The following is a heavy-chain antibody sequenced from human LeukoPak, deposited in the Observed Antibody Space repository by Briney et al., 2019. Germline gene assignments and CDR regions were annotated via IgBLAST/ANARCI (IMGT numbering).Heavy chain of an antibody. CDR3: AKVSLCDNSGYDDY. Sequence: PGGSLRLSCAASGFTFSSFAMHWVRQAPGKGLEWVAFIRYDGSSKSYADSVKGRFTISRDNSKNTLYLQMNSLRPEDTAVYYCAKVSLCDNSGYDDYWGQGTLVTVSS. J-gene: IGHJ4*02. V-gene: IGHV3-30*02. CDR2: IRYDGSSK. CDR1: GFTFSSFA. D-gene: IGHD3-22*01.